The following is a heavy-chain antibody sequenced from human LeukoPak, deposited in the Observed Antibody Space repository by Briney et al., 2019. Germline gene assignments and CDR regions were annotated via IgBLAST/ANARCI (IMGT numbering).Heavy chain of an antibody. CDR1: GGSISSYY. V-gene: IGHV4-59*08. D-gene: IGHD7-27*01. J-gene: IGHJ4*02. Sequence: PSETLSLTCTVSGGSISSYYWSWIRQPPGKGLEWIGYIYYSGSTNYNPSLKSRVTISVDTSKNQFSLKLSSVTAADTAVYYCARGRWGFSFYFDNWGQGTLVTVSS. CDR3: ARGRWGFSFYFDN. CDR2: IYYSGST.